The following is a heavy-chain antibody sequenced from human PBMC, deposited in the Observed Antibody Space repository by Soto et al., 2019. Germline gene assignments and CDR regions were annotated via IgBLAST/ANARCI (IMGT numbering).Heavy chain of an antibody. J-gene: IGHJ5*02. CDR1: GGSISSYY. CDR3: ARDGWNYNWFDP. D-gene: IGHD1-7*01. Sequence: SETLSLTCTVSGGSISSYYWSWVRQPPGKGLEWIGYIYYSGSTNYNPSLKSRVTISVDTSKNQFSLQLSSVTAADTAVYYCARDGWNYNWFDPWGQGTLVTVSS. V-gene: IGHV4-59*01. CDR2: IYYSGST.